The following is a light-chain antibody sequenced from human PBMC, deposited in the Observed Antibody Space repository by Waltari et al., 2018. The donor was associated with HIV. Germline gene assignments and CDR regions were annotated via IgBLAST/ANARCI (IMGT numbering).Light chain of an antibody. CDR1: SSDVGGYNY. J-gene: IGLJ2*01. V-gene: IGLV2-14*01. CDR3: CSYASSTTLDV. Sequence: QSALTQPASVSGSPGQSITISCTGTSSDVGGYNYVSWYQQHPGKAPKLLIYEVSNRPSGCSNRFSGSKSGNTASLTISGLQAEDEADYYCCSYASSTTLDVFGGGTKLTVL. CDR2: EVS.